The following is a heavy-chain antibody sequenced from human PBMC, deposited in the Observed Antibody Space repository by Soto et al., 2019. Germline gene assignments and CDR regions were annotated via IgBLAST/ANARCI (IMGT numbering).Heavy chain of an antibody. CDR3: ARVKGFESRSSVYFDY. Sequence: PGGSLRLSCAASAFTFVSYDMMWVRQAPGKGLEWVSVLSGSGGNTYYADSVKGRFTISRDNPKNTLYLQMNSLRAEDTAVYYCARVKGFESRSSVYFDYWGQGTLVTVSS. V-gene: IGHV3-23*01. CDR2: LSGSGGNT. J-gene: IGHJ4*02. D-gene: IGHD6-6*01. CDR1: AFTFVSYD.